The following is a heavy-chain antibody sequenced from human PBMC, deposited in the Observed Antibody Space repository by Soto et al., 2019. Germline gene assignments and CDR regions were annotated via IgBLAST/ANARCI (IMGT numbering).Heavy chain of an antibody. V-gene: IGHV3-30*18. Sequence: QVQLVESGGGVVQPGRSLRLSCAASGFTFSSYGMHWVRQAPGKGLEWVAVISYDGSNIYYADSVKGRFTISRDNSKNTLYLQMNSLRAEDTAVYYCAKAIYGDYSYYYYGMDVWGQGTTVTVSS. D-gene: IGHD4-17*01. CDR3: AKAIYGDYSYYYYGMDV. J-gene: IGHJ6*02. CDR2: ISYDGSNI. CDR1: GFTFSSYG.